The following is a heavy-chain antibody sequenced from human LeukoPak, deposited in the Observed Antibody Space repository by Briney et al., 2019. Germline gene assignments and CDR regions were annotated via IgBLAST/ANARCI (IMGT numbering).Heavy chain of an antibody. D-gene: IGHD3-22*01. J-gene: IGHJ4*02. Sequence: GGSLRLSCAASGFSFSSYSMNWVRQAPGKGLEWVSYISSSSSTIYYADSVKGRFTISRDNAKNSLYLQMNSLRAEDTAVYYCASGTGYYDSSGYSFAGLDYWGQGTLVTVSS. CDR2: ISSSSSTI. CDR3: ASGTGYYDSSGYSFAGLDY. V-gene: IGHV3-48*01. CDR1: GFSFSSYS.